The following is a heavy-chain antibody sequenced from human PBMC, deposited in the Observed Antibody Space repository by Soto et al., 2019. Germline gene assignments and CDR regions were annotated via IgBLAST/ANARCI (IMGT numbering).Heavy chain of an antibody. V-gene: IGHV3-33*01. CDR2: IWYDGSNK. D-gene: IGHD5-12*01. J-gene: IGHJ4*02. CDR3: ASEGGYSGYDWVFRPN. Sequence: PGGSLRISCAASGFTFSSYGMHWVRQAPGKGLEWVASIWYDGSNKYYADSVKGRFTISRDNSKNTLYLQMNSLRAEDTAVYYCASEGGYSGYDWVFRPNWGQGTLVTVSS. CDR1: GFTFSSYG.